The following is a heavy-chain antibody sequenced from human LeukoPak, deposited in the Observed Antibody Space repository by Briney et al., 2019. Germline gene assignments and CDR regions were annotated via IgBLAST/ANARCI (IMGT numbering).Heavy chain of an antibody. CDR1: GYTLTELS. CDR2: FDPEDGET. CDR3: ATGDYGDYGYYFDY. V-gene: IGHV1-24*01. J-gene: IGHJ4*02. D-gene: IGHD4-17*01. Sequence: ASVKVSCKVSGYTLTELSMHWVRQAPGKGLEWMGGFDPEDGETIYAQKFQGRVTMTEDTSTDTAYMELSSLRSEDTAVYYCATGDYGDYGYYFDYWGQGTLVTVSS.